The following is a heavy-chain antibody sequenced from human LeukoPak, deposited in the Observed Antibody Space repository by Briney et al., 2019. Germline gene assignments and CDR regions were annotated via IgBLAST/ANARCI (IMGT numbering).Heavy chain of an antibody. V-gene: IGHV1-2*02. D-gene: IGHD1-1*01. J-gene: IGHJ4*02. CDR3: AREMRPATTTLVAY. Sequence: ASVKVSCKASGYIFTGYWIHWVRQAPGQGLEWMGFINPNSGNTNYAQKFQGRVTMTRDTSINTAYKELNGLTGDDTAVYYCAREMRPATTTLVAYWGQGTLVTVSS. CDR2: INPNSGNT. CDR1: GYIFTGYW.